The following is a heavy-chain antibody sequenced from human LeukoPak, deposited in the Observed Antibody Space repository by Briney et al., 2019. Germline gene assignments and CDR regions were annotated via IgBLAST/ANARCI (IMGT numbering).Heavy chain of an antibody. Sequence: PGGSLRLSCEASGFTFSNFGMHWVRQAPGKGLKWVTFIGFDGSKENYADSVKGRFTVSRDNSRNTLYLHMNNLRPEDTAVYYCPKEPRDRYQRLGYYFDVGRQVTLVTVSS. CDR3: PKEPRDRYQRLGYYFDV. CDR1: GFTFSNFG. CDR2: IGFDGSKE. D-gene: IGHD2-2*01. V-gene: IGHV3-30*02. J-gene: IGHJ4*02.